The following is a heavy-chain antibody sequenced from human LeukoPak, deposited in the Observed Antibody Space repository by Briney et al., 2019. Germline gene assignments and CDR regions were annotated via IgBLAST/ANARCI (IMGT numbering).Heavy chain of an antibody. CDR2: ISSSGSNV. CDR3: AKDTVVTRFGPTNYFDY. D-gene: IGHD4-23*01. CDR1: GFIFRIFS. Sequence: PGGSLRLSCAASGFIFRIFSLNWVRQAPGKGLEWVSYISSSGSNVYYADSVKGRFTISRDNAKNSLYLQMNSLRAEDTAVYYCAKDTVVTRFGPTNYFDYWGQGTLVTVSS. V-gene: IGHV3-48*01. J-gene: IGHJ4*02.